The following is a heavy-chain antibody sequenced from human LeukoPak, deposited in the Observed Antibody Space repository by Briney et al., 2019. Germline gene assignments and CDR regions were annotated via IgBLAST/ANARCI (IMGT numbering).Heavy chain of an antibody. CDR1: GFTFNSYA. J-gene: IGHJ4*02. CDR2: ISGGGGTT. CDR3: AKAMITMVRVLDS. V-gene: IGHV3-23*01. D-gene: IGHD3-10*01. Sequence: GGSLRLSCAASGFTFNSYAMNWVRQAPGKGLEWVSAISGGGGTTYYADSVEGRFTTSRDNSKNTLYLQMHSLRAEDTAIYYCAKAMITMVRVLDSWGQGTLVTVSS.